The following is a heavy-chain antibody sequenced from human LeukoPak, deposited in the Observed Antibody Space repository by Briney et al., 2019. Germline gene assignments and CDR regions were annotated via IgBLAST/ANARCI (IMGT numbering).Heavy chain of an antibody. D-gene: IGHD2-8*02. CDR2: INPNSGGT. Sequence: ASVKVSCKASGYTFTGYYMHWVRQAPGQGLEWMGWINPNSGGTNYAQKFQGRVTMTRDTSTSTAYMELRSLRSDDTAVYYCARFSGVLVPDDYWGQGTLVTVSS. V-gene: IGHV1-2*02. CDR1: GYTFTGYY. CDR3: ARFSGVLVPDDY. J-gene: IGHJ4*02.